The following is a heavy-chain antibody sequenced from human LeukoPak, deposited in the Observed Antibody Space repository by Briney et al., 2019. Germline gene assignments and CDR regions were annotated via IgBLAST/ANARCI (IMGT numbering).Heavy chain of an antibody. D-gene: IGHD3-3*01. CDR3: ARLIASTEYDFWSGYYNWFDP. Sequence: SETLSLTCTVSGGSISSYYWSWIRQPAGKGLEWIGRIYTSGRTNYNPSLKSRVTMSVDTSKNQFSLKLSSVTAADTAVYYCARLIASTEYDFWSGYYNWFDPWGQGTLVTVSS. CDR2: IYTSGRT. J-gene: IGHJ5*02. V-gene: IGHV4-4*07. CDR1: GGSISSYY.